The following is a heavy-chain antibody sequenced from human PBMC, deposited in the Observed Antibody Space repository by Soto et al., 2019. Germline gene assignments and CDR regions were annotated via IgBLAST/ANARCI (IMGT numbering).Heavy chain of an antibody. CDR1: GGSFSGYY. J-gene: IGHJ5*02. CDR2: INHSGST. D-gene: IGHD6-13*01. V-gene: IGHV4-34*01. Sequence: QVQLQQWGAGLLKPSETLSLTCAVYGGSFSGYYWSWIRQPPGKGLEWIGEINHSGSTNYNPSLTSRVTISVDTSKNQFSLTLSSVTAAATAVYYCARRGWYSSSRGKFDPWGQGTLVTVSS. CDR3: ARRGWYSSSRGKFDP.